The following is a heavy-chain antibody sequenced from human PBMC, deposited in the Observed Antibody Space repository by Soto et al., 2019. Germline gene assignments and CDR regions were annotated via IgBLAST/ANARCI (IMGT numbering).Heavy chain of an antibody. CDR2: ISGYNGHT. CDR1: GYTFTTYG. Sequence: ASVKVSCKASGYTFTTYGISWVRQAPGQGLEWMGWISGYNGHTKYAQKFQGRVTMTTDTSTSTVYMDLRSLRSDDTAVYYCAREGEMPYYYGSDVWGQGTTVTVSS. CDR3: AREGEMPYYYGSDV. D-gene: IGHD3-16*01. V-gene: IGHV1-18*01. J-gene: IGHJ6*02.